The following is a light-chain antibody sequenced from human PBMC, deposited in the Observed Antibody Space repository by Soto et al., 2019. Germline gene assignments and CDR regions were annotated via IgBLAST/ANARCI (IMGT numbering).Light chain of an antibody. CDR1: SSDVGGYNS. CDR2: EVS. Sequence: QSALTQPACVSGSPGQSITISCAGTSSDVGGYNSVSWYQQHPGKAPKLMIYEVSNRPSGVSNRFSGSKSGNTASLTISGLQAEDEADYYCSSYTTSSTLLYVFGTGTKLTV. J-gene: IGLJ1*01. V-gene: IGLV2-14*01. CDR3: SSYTTSSTLLYV.